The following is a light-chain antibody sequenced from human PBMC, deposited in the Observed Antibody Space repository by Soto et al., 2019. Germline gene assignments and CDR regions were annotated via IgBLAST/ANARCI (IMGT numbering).Light chain of an antibody. V-gene: IGKV1D-16*01. CDR1: QYISSW. CDR2: ASS. CDR3: QQYTSYPLT. Sequence: DIQMTQSPSSLSASVGDRVTISCRASQYISSWLTWYHQKPGKAPKSLIYASSTLRSGVPSRFSGSGSGTDFTLTINSLQPEDSGIYYCQQYTSYPLTFGGGTKVEI. J-gene: IGKJ4*01.